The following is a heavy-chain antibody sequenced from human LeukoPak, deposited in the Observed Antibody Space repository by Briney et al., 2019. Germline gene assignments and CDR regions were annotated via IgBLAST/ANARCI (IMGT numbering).Heavy chain of an antibody. CDR1: GGSISSGGYY. J-gene: IGHJ4*02. D-gene: IGHD6-13*01. CDR3: ARLAPYSSSWYIDY. V-gene: IGHV4-31*03. Sequence: SETLSLTCTVSGGSISSGGYYWSWIRQHPGKGLEWIGYIYYSGSTYYNPSLKSRVTISIDTSKNQFSLKLSSVTAADRAVYYCARLAPYSSSWYIDYWGQGTLVTVSS. CDR2: IYYSGST.